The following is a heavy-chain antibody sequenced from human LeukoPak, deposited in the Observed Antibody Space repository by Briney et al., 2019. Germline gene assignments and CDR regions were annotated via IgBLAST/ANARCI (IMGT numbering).Heavy chain of an antibody. J-gene: IGHJ4*02. Sequence: GRSLRLSCAASGFTFSSYSMNWVRQASGKGLEWVSSISSNSIYVFYADSMKGRFTISRDNAKNSLYLQMNSLRAEDTAVYYCAGLETVVPGYWGQGTLVTVSS. CDR2: ISSNSIYV. D-gene: IGHD4-23*01. CDR1: GFTFSSYS. CDR3: AGLETVVPGY. V-gene: IGHV3-21*01.